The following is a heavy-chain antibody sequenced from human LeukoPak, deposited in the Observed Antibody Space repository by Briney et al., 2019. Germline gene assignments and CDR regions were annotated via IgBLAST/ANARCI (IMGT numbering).Heavy chain of an antibody. CDR3: ARGGSGTYYHY. V-gene: IGHV4-59*01. J-gene: IGHJ4*02. D-gene: IGHD1-26*01. CDR2: IYYSGST. CDR1: GGSITSYH. Sequence: PSETLSLTCTVSGGSITSYHYSWIRQPPGKGLEWIGYIYYSGSTNYNPSLKSRVTISVDTSKNQFSLKLSSVTAADTAMYYCARGGSGTYYHYWGQGTLVTVLS.